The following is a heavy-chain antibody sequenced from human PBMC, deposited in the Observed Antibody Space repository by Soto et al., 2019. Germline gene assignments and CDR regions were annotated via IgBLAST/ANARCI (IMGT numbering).Heavy chain of an antibody. D-gene: IGHD1-26*01. CDR2: IWYDGSNK. J-gene: IGHJ4*02. Sequence: GGSLRLSCAASGFTFSSYGMHWVRQAPGKGLEWVAVIWYDGSNKYYADSVKGRFTISRDNSKNTLYLQMNSLRAEDTAVYYCARELKWELLRVGPFDYWGQGTLVTVSS. CDR1: GFTFSSYG. CDR3: ARELKWELLRVGPFDY. V-gene: IGHV3-33*01.